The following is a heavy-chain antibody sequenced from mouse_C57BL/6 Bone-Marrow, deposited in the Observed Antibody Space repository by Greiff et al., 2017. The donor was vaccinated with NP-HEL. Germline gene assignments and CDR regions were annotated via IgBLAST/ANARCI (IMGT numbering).Heavy chain of an antibody. J-gene: IGHJ2*01. V-gene: IGHV3-6*01. CDR3: ASPLPPLYYGSSYFDY. CDR1: GYSITSGYY. CDR2: ISYDGSN. D-gene: IGHD1-1*01. Sequence: DVQLQESGPGLVKPSQSLSLTCSVTGYSITSGYYWNWIRQFPGNKLEWMGYISYDGSNNYNPSLKNRISITRDTSENQFCLELNSVTTEDTATYYCASPLPPLYYGSSYFDYWGQGTTLTVSS.